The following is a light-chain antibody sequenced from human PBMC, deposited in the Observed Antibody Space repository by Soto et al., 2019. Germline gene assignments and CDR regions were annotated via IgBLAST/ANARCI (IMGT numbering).Light chain of an antibody. V-gene: IGKV1-39*01. CDR3: LQSYSTPPFT. CDR2: AAS. CDR1: QNIKNY. Sequence: DIQMTQSPSSLSASVGDRVTITCRASQNIKNYLNWYQQKPGKAPELLIFAASSLQSGVPSRFTGSGSGADFTLTISSLQPEDFATYFCLQSYSTPPFTFGHGTRVDIK. J-gene: IGKJ3*01.